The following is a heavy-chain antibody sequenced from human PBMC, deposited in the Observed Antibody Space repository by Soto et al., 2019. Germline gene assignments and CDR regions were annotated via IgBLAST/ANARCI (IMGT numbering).Heavy chain of an antibody. Sequence: GGSLRLSCAVSGFSFSNYWMTWVRQAPGKGLEWVANINQDGSEKYLVDSVKGRFTISRDNARTSLFLQMNSLRAEDTAVYYCARLVPDATYSSYSYMDVWGKGTPVTVSS. J-gene: IGHJ6*03. D-gene: IGHD2-2*01. CDR2: INQDGSEK. CDR3: ARLVPDATYSSYSYMDV. CDR1: GFSFSNYW. V-gene: IGHV3-7*01.